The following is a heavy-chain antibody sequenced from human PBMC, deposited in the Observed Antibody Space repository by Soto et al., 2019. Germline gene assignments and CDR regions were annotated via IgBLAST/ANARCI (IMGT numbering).Heavy chain of an antibody. J-gene: IGHJ5*02. CDR1: GLTFNRYW. D-gene: IGHD2-15*01. V-gene: IGHV3-74*01. Sequence: GGSLRLSCAASGLTFNRYWMHWVRHAPGKGLVWVSHINTDGTNSNYAYSVKGRFTISRDNAKSTLFLQMNSLRDEDTAVSYCAREFCSGGNCYTYYFDPWGQGIPVTVSS. CDR2: INTDGTNS. CDR3: AREFCSGGNCYTYYFDP.